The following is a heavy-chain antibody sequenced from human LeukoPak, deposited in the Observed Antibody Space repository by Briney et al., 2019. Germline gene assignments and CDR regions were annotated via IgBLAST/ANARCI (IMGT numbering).Heavy chain of an antibody. CDR2: ISSSSSYI. CDR1: GFTFSSYS. J-gene: IGHJ4*02. V-gene: IGHV3-21*01. CDR3: ARATRKVPGYFDY. D-gene: IGHD1-1*01. Sequence: GGSLRLSCAASGFTFSSYSMNWVRQAPGKGLEWVSSISSSSSYIYYADSVKGRFTISRDNAKNSLYLQMNSLRAEDTAVYYCARATRKVPGYFDYWGRGTLVTVSS.